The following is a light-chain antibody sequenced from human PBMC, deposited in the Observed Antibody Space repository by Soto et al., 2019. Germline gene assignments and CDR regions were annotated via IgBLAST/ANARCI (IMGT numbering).Light chain of an antibody. CDR1: SSDVGSYNL. V-gene: IGLV2-23*02. Sequence: QSALTRPASVSGSPGQSITISCTGTSSDVGSYNLVSWYQQHPGKAPKLMIYEVSKRPSGVSNRFSGSKSGNTASLTISGLQAEDEADYYCCSYAGSSTLNVFGTGTKLTVL. CDR2: EVS. J-gene: IGLJ1*01. CDR3: CSYAGSSTLNV.